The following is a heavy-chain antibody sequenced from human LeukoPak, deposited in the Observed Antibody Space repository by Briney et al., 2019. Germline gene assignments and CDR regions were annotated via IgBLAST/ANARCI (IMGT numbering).Heavy chain of an antibody. CDR1: GGSISSNY. J-gene: IGHJ4*02. CDR3: ARGDSGTFLFDY. CDR2: IYYSGST. V-gene: IGHV4-59*01. Sequence: SETLSLTCTVSGGSISSNYWNWIRQPPGKGLEWIGYIYYSGSTNYSPSLKSRVTISVDTSKSQFSLKLSSVTAADTAVYYCARGDSGTFLFDYWGQGTPVTVSS. D-gene: IGHD1-26*01.